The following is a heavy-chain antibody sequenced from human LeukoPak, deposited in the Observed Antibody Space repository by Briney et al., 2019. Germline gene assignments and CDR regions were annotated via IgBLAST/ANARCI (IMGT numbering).Heavy chain of an antibody. CDR3: ARGALDAATPFDS. CDR1: GFTFSSYS. D-gene: IGHD2-15*01. J-gene: IGHJ5*01. V-gene: IGHV3-21*01. Sequence: NPGGSLRLSCAASGFTFSSYSMNWVLQAPGKGLEWVSSISSSSSYIYYADSLKGRFTISRDNAKKSVYLQMNSLRAEDTAVYYCARGALDAATPFDSWGQGTLVTVPS. CDR2: ISSSSSYI.